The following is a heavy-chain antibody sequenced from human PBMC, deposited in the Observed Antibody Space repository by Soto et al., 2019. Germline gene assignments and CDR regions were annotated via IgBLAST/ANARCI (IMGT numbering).Heavy chain of an antibody. V-gene: IGHV3-66*04. CDR1: GFTVSSNY. Sequence: GGSLRLSCAASGFTVSSNYMSWVRQAPGKGLEWVSVIYSGGSTYYADSVKGRFTISRDNSKNTLYLQMNSLRAEDTAVYYCARPYYYDSSGYPYYYYGMDVWGQGTTVTVSS. D-gene: IGHD3-22*01. CDR3: ARPYYYDSSGYPYYYYGMDV. J-gene: IGHJ6*02. CDR2: IYSGGST.